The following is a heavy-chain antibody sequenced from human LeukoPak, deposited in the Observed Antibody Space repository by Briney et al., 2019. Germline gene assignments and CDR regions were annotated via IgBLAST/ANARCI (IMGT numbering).Heavy chain of an antibody. CDR2: INHSGST. CDR1: GGSFSGYY. V-gene: IGHV4-34*01. D-gene: IGHD6-19*01. J-gene: IGHJ5*02. Sequence: SETLSLTCAVYGGSFSGYYWSWIRQPPGKGLEWIGEINHSGSTNYNPSLKSRVTISVDTPKNQFFLKLSSVTAADTAVYYCARQSSGWYNWFDPWGQGTLVTVSS. CDR3: ARQSSGWYNWFDP.